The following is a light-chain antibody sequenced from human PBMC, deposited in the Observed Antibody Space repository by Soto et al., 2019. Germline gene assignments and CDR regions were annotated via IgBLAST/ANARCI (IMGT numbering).Light chain of an antibody. Sequence: EIVLTQSPGTLSLSPGERATLSCRASQSVTSTYLAWYQQIPGQAPRLLVYGTSTRATGIPARFSGSGSGTAFTLITSRLEPQDFAVYYCQQYATYPYTFGQGTKLEIK. CDR2: GTS. CDR3: QQYATYPYT. J-gene: IGKJ2*01. CDR1: QSVTSTY. V-gene: IGKV3-20*01.